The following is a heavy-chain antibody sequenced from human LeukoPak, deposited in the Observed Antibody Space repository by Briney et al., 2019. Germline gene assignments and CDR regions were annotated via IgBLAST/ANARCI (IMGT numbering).Heavy chain of an antibody. V-gene: IGHV3-48*01. J-gene: IGHJ4*02. Sequence: GGSLRLSCAASGFTFYKYSMNWVGQAPGKVREGVSHISSARITIYYADSVKGRFTNSRDNAKSSLYMHMTSLRAEDTALYYCARDYYRSGSYAVDFWGQGTLVTVSS. D-gene: IGHD3-10*01. CDR1: GFTFYKYS. CDR2: ISSARITI. CDR3: ARDYYRSGSYAVDF.